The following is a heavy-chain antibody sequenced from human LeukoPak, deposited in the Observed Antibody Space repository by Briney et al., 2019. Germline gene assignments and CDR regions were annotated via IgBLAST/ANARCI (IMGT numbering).Heavy chain of an antibody. CDR3: ARDSPPAY. CDR2: ITASSTAI. Sequence: PGGSLRLSCAASGFTFNTYTMNWVRQAPGKGLEWVSSITASSTAIYYADSVEGRFTISRDNAKNSLYLQMNSLRAEDTAVYYCARDSPPAYWGKETLVTVSS. CDR1: GFTFNTYT. V-gene: IGHV3-21*01. J-gene: IGHJ4*02.